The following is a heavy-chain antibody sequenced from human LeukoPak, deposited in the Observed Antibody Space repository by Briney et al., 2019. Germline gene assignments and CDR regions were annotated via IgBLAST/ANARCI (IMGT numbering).Heavy chain of an antibody. D-gene: IGHD3-16*01. CDR1: GNSFSSYR. J-gene: IGHJ4*02. Sequence: GESLKISCKGSGNSFSSYRIAWVRQMPGKGLEWMGIVFPGASDTRYSPSFQGQVTISADKSISTAYLQWCSLKASDTAMYYCAIMTSYVCTSDFDYWGQGTLVTVSS. CDR2: VFPGASDT. V-gene: IGHV5-51*01. CDR3: AIMTSYVCTSDFDY.